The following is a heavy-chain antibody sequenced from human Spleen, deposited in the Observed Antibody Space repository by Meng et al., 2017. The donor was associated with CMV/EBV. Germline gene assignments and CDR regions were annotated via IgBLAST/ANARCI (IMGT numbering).Heavy chain of an antibody. D-gene: IGHD1-1*01. V-gene: IGHV4-39*07. J-gene: IGHJ5*02. CDR3: ARVEGPNWFDP. CDR1: GGSISSSSYY. Sequence: QLQLQEAGPGLVKPSATLSLTCTVSGGSISSSSYYWGWIRQPPGKGLEWIGSIYYSGSTYYNPSLKSRVTISVDTSKNQFSLKLSSVTAADTAVYYCARVEGPNWFDPWGQGTLVTVSS. CDR2: IYYSGST.